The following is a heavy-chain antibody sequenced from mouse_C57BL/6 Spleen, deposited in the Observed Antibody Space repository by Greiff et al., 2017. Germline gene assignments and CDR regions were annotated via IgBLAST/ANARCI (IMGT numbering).Heavy chain of an antibody. CDR3: ARDYYGRNCFDY. Sequence: EVQLQQSGPELVKPGASVKISCKASGYTFTDYYMNWVKQSHGKSLEWIGDINPNNGGTSYNQKFKGKATLTVDKSSSTAYMELRSLTSEDSAVYYCARDYYGRNCFDYWGQGTTLTVSS. J-gene: IGHJ2*01. CDR2: INPNNGGT. CDR1: GYTFTDYY. V-gene: IGHV1-26*01. D-gene: IGHD1-1*01.